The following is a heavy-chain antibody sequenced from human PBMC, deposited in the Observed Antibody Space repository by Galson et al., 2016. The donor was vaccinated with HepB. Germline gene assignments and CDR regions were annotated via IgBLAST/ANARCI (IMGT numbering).Heavy chain of an antibody. Sequence: SLRLSCAASGFSVSGDYMSWVRQAPGKGLEWVSIIYSDGRTDYADSVKGRFTISRDNSKNTLFLQINSLRAEDTAVYYCARDLIGSIGYMDVWGKGTTVTVSS. D-gene: IGHD2/OR15-2a*01. J-gene: IGHJ6*03. V-gene: IGHV3-53*01. CDR2: IYSDGRT. CDR1: GFSVSGDY. CDR3: ARDLIGSIGYMDV.